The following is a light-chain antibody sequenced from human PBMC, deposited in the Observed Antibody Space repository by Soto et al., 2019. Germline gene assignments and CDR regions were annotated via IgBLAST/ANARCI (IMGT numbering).Light chain of an antibody. J-gene: IGLJ2*01. V-gene: IGLV2-8*01. Sequence: QSALTQPPSASGSPRQSVTISCTGTSGDVGGFHYVSWYQQHPGKAPKLIIYEVNKRPSGVPDRFSGSKSGNTASLTVSGLQAEDEADYYCNSYAGNNILVFGGGTKLTVL. CDR2: EVN. CDR3: NSYAGNNILV. CDR1: SGDVGGFHY.